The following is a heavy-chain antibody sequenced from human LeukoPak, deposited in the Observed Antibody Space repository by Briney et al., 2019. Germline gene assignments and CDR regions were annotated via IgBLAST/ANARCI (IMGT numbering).Heavy chain of an antibody. CDR2: IFYSGGA. CDR3: AGQGTSGFYYFDY. Sequence: SEPLSLTCAVYGGSLIDYFWGWFRQPPGKGLKWIGYIFYSGGANYNPSLESRLTISLDTSRNQLSLRLTSVTAADTAVYYCAGQGTSGFYYFDYWGLGTLVTVSS. D-gene: IGHD1/OR15-1a*01. J-gene: IGHJ4*02. V-gene: IGHV4-59*08. CDR1: GGSLIDYF.